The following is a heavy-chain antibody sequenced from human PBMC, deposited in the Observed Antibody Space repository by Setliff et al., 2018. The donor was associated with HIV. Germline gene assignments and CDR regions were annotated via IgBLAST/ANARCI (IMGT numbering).Heavy chain of an antibody. V-gene: IGHV3-74*01. CDR2: VNSDGSSK. CDR1: GCTFSSYW. CDR3: AKDENDYGDYGLIYPVDY. D-gene: IGHD4-17*01. Sequence: GGSLRLSCAASGCTFSSYWMHWVRQAPGKGLVWVSRVNSDGSSKTYADSVKDRFTISRSNAKNTLYLQMNSLRAEDTAVYYCAKDENDYGDYGLIYPVDYWGQGTLVTVS. J-gene: IGHJ4*02.